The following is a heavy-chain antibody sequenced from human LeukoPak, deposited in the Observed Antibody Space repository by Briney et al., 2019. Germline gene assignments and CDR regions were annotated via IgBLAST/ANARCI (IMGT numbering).Heavy chain of an antibody. CDR3: AKKGATTGDFDY. J-gene: IGHJ4*02. CDR1: GFTFSNFL. D-gene: IGHD1-26*01. Sequence: GSLRLSCAASGFTFSNFLMTWVRQAPGKGPEWVSAISGSGGDTYYADSVKGRFTISRDNSKNTLYLQMNSLRAEDTAVYYCAKKGATTGDFDYWGQGTLVTVSS. V-gene: IGHV3-23*01. CDR2: ISGSGGDT.